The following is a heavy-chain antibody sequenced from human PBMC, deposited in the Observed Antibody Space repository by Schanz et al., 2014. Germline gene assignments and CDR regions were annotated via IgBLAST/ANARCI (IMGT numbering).Heavy chain of an antibody. V-gene: IGHV4-59*08. CDR1: GVSIGGYY. J-gene: IGHJ6*02. Sequence: QVQLQESGPGLVKPSETLSLTCTVSGVSIGGYYWSWIRQPPGKGLEWIGYIFFSGSTTYNPSFNCGATISVAMPKTQSALTLSSVTAADTAVYYCARLGVGDKAYYYYGTDVWGQGTTVLVSS. CDR2: IFFSGST. CDR3: ARLGVGDKAYYYYGTDV. D-gene: IGHD1-26*01.